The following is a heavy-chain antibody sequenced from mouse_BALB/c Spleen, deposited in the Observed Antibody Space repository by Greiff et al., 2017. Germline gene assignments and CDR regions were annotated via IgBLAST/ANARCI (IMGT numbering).Heavy chain of an antibody. CDR3: ASLPYGQFAY. D-gene: IGHD1-1*02. CDR2: INPSTGYT. J-gene: IGHJ3*01. Sequence: VQLQQSGAELAKPGASVKMSCKASGYTFTSYWMHWVKQRPGQGLEWIGYINPSTGYTEYNQKFKDKATLTADKSSSTAYMQLSSLTSEDSAVYYCASLPYGQFAYWGQGTLVTVSA. V-gene: IGHV1-7*01. CDR1: GYTFTSYW.